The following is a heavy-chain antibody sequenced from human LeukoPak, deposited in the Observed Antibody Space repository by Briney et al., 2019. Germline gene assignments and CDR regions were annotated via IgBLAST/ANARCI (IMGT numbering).Heavy chain of an antibody. V-gene: IGHV4-39*07. J-gene: IGHJ6*03. CDR2: IFYSGST. CDR1: SGSISTSNYY. Sequence: SETLSLTCTVSSGSISTSNYYWGWVRQPPGKALEWIGNIFYSGSTYYSPSLKSRVTISLDTSRNQFSLKLNSVTAADTAVYYCARLMTTVTLHYYYYMDVWGKGTTVTISS. CDR3: ARLMTTVTLHYYYYMDV. D-gene: IGHD4-17*01.